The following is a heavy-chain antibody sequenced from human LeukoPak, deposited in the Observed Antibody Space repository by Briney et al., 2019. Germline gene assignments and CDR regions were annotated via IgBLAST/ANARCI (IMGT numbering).Heavy chain of an antibody. J-gene: IGHJ4*02. CDR2: IKQDGSEK. CDR1: GFTFSSYW. D-gene: IGHD2-21*02. V-gene: IGHV3-7*01. CDR3: AREAYCGGDCLDSFDY. Sequence: GGSLRLSCAASGFTFSSYWMSWVRQAPGKGLEWVANIKQDGSEKYYVDSVKGRFTISRDSAKNSLYLQMNSLRAEDTAVYYCAREAYCGGDCLDSFDYWGQGTLVTVSS.